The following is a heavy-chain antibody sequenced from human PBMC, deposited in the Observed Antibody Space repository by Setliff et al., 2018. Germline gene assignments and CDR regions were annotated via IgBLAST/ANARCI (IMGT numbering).Heavy chain of an antibody. CDR2: INHSGST. Sequence: SETLSLTCTVSGGSISGYYWSWIRQPPGKGLEWIVEINHSGSTNYNPSLKGRVTISVDTSKNQLSLKVNSVSVEDTAVYYCARDVYDFRTGLAAPWGQGTLVTVSS. D-gene: IGHD3-3*01. CDR3: ARDVYDFRTGLAAP. CDR1: GGSISGYY. V-gene: IGHV4-34*01. J-gene: IGHJ5*02.